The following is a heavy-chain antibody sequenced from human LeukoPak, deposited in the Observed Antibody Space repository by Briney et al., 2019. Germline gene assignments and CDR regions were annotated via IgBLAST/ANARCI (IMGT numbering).Heavy chain of an antibody. CDR1: GGTFSSYA. CDR2: IIPILGIA. D-gene: IGHD6-19*01. J-gene: IGHJ4*02. CDR3: ATDLSSGWFDY. Sequence: SVKVSCKASGGTFSSYAISWVRQAPGQGLEWMGRIIPILGIANYAQKFQGRVTMTEDTSTDTAYMELSSLRSEDTAVYYCATDLSSGWFDYWGQGTLVTVSS. V-gene: IGHV1-69*04.